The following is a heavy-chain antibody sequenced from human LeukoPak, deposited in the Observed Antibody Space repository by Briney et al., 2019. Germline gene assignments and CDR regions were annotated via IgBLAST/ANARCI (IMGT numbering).Heavy chain of an antibody. CDR1: GGSFSGYY. D-gene: IGHD4-17*01. J-gene: IGHJ4*02. Sequence: SWETLTLTCAVYGGSFSGYYWSWIRQPPGKGLEWIGEINRSGSTNYNPSLKSRVNISVDTSKNQFSLKLRSVTAADTAVYYCARGRLRDFDYWGQRTLVTVST. CDR3: ARGRLRDFDY. CDR2: INRSGST. V-gene: IGHV4-34*01.